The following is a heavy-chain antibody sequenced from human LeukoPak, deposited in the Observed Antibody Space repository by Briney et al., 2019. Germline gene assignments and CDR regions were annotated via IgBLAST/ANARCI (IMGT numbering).Heavy chain of an antibody. Sequence: PGGSLRLSCAASGFTFSSYWMSWVRQAPGKGLEWVANIKQDGSEKYYVDSVKGRFTISRDNAKNSLYLQMNSLRAEDTAVYYCARHPRARYGDREGYFDYWGQGTLVTVSS. CDR1: GFTFSSYW. CDR3: ARHPRARYGDREGYFDY. V-gene: IGHV3-7*01. J-gene: IGHJ4*02. CDR2: IKQDGSEK. D-gene: IGHD4-17*01.